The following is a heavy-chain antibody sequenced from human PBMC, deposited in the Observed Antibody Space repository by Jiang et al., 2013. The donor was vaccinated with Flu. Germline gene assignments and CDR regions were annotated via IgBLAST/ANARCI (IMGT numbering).Heavy chain of an antibody. CDR2: VYHSGSA. V-gene: IGHV4-4*02. CDR1: GASINSSNW. D-gene: IGHD6-25*01. J-gene: IGHJ4*02. CDR3: ARISGPPMTRLLDY. Sequence: KPSGTLSLTCAVSGASINSSNWWSWVRQPPGRGLEWIGEVYHSGSANYNPSLNSRVTISVDKSKNHFSLNLSSVTAADTAVYYCARISGPPMTRLLDYWGQGTLVTVSS.